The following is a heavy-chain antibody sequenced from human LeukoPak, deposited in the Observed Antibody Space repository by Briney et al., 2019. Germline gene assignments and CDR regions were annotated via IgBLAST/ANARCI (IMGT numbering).Heavy chain of an antibody. CDR1: GGSFSGYY. Sequence: SETLSLTCAVYGGSFSGYYWSWIRQPPGKGLEWIGEINHSGSTNYNPSLKSRVTISVDTSKNQFSLKLSSVTAADTAVYYCARTSWPSMVDFDYWGQGTLVAVSS. D-gene: IGHD3-10*01. V-gene: IGHV4-34*01. CDR3: ARTSWPSMVDFDY. CDR2: INHSGST. J-gene: IGHJ4*02.